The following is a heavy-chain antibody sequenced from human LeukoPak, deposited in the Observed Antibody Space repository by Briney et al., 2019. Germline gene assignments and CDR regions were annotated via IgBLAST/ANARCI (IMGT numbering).Heavy chain of an antibody. J-gene: IGHJ4*02. D-gene: IGHD5-18*01. CDR1: GGSISSSSAY. CDR3: VSPRGFSYGYFDY. CDR2: IYYSKNK. V-gene: IGHV4-39*01. Sequence: SETLSLTCTVSGGSISSSSAYWGWVRQPPGKGLEWIGSIYYSKNKYYNPSLKSRVTISADMSKNQFSLTLGSVSATDTAVYYCVSPRGFSYGYFDYWGQGTLVTVSS.